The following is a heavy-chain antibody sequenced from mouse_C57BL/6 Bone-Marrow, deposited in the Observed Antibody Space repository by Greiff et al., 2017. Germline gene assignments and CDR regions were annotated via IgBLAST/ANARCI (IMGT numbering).Heavy chain of an antibody. J-gene: IGHJ2*01. Sequence: VQGVESGPGLVAPSQSLSITCTVSGFSLTSYAISWVRQPPGKGLEWLGVIWTGGGTNYNSALKSRLSISKDNSKSQVFLKMNSLQTDDTARYYCARNYGYDGDYFDYWGQGTTLTVSS. D-gene: IGHD2-2*01. V-gene: IGHV2-9-1*01. CDR3: ARNYGYDGDYFDY. CDR2: IWTGGGT. CDR1: GFSLTSYA.